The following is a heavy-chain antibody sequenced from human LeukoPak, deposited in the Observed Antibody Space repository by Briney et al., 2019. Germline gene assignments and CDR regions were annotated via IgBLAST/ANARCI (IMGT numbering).Heavy chain of an antibody. Sequence: GESLKISCKGSGYSFTSYWISWVRQMPGKGLEWMGRIDPSDSYTNYSPSFQGHVTLSADKSISTAYLQWSSLKASDTAMYYCVSLIYSSGWHDYWGQGTLVTVSS. CDR3: VSLIYSSGWHDY. J-gene: IGHJ4*02. CDR1: GYSFTSYW. CDR2: IDPSDSYT. D-gene: IGHD6-19*01. V-gene: IGHV5-10-1*01.